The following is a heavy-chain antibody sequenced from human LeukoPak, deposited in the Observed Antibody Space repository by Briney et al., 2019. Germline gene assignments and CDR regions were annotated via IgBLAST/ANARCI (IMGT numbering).Heavy chain of an antibody. J-gene: IGHJ6*02. V-gene: IGHV3-66*01. D-gene: IGHD4-11*01. CDR1: GFTVSSNY. CDR3: ARDIGLHYYYGMDV. Sequence: GGSLRLSCAASGFTVSSNYMSWVRQAPGKGLEWVSVIYSGGSTYYADSVKGRFTISRDNSKNTLYLQMNSLRAEDTAVYYCARDIGLHYYYGMDVWGQGTTVTVSS. CDR2: IYSGGST.